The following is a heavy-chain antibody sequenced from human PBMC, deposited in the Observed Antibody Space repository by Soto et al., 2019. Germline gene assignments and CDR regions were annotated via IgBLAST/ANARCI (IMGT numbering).Heavy chain of an antibody. CDR3: ATYYFGSGSYYGFDN. J-gene: IGHJ4*02. D-gene: IGHD3-10*01. V-gene: IGHV1-18*01. Sequence: VQSGGEVKKPGASVRVSCKASGYAFSFVFSWVRQAPGQGLEWMGWISASDGSTNSAQKFRGRISLTTDTSTNTAYLDLLSLTSDDTAVYFCATYYFGSGSYYGFDNWGQGTLVTVSS. CDR2: ISASDGST. CDR1: GYAFSFV.